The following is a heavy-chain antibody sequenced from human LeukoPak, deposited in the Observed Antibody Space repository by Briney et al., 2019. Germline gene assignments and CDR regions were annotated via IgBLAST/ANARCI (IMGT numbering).Heavy chain of an antibody. V-gene: IGHV3-66*02. CDR2: IYSGGST. J-gene: IGHJ4*02. D-gene: IGHD3-3*01. CDR1: GFTVSSNY. CDR3: ARDNFWSGYYGY. Sequence: PVGSLRLSCAASGFTVSSNYMNWVRQAPGKGLEWVSVIYSGGSTYYADSVKGRFTISRDNSKNTLYLQMNSLRPEDTAVYYCARDNFWSGYYGYWGQGTLVTVSS.